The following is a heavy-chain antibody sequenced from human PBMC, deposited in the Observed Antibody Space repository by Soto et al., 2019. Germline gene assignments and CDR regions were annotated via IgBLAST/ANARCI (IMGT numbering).Heavy chain of an antibody. D-gene: IGHD3-22*01. J-gene: IGHJ4*02. CDR2: INAGNGNT. CDR1: GYTFTSYA. V-gene: IGHV1-3*01. CDR3: ARSTRITMIVVVRDYYFDY. Sequence: QVPLVQSGAEVKKPGASVKVSCKASGYTFTSYAMHWVRQAPGQRLEWMGWINAGNGNTKYSQKFQGRVTITRDTSASTAYMELSSLRSEDTAVYYCARSTRITMIVVVRDYYFDYWGQGTLVTLSS.